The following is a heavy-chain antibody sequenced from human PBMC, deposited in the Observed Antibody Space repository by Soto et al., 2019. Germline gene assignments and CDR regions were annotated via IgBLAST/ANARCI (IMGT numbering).Heavy chain of an antibody. CDR2: ISYDGSNK. CDR1: GFTFSSYG. V-gene: IGHV3-30*03. D-gene: IGHD6-13*01. CDR3: ARSSSSWYYFDY. Sequence: GGSLRLSCAASGFTFSSYGMHWVRQAPGKGLEWVAVISYDGSNKYYADSVKGRFTISRDNSKNTLYLQMNSLRAEDTAVYYCARSSSSWYYFDYWGQGTLVTVSS. J-gene: IGHJ4*02.